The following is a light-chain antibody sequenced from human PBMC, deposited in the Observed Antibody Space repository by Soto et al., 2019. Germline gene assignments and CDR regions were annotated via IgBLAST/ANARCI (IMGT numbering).Light chain of an antibody. J-gene: IGKJ5*01. CDR1: QSVGSN. CDR2: EVS. CDR3: MQTIKLPIT. V-gene: IGKV2D-29*01. Sequence: EIVMTQSPATLSVSPGERVTLSCRARQSVGSNLAWYLQKPGQPPQLLMYEVSKRFSGVPDRFSGSGSGTDFTLKISRVEAEDVGLYYCMQTIKLPITFGQGTRLEIK.